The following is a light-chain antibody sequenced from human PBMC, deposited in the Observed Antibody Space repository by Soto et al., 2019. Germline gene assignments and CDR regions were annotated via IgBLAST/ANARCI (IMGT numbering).Light chain of an antibody. J-gene: IGKJ3*01. CDR2: AAS. Sequence: AIRMTQSPSSLSASTGDRVTITCRASQGISSYLAWYQQKPGKAPKLLIYAASTLQSGVTSRFSGSGSGTDFTLTISSLQSEDFATYYCQQYYSYPVTFGPGTKVDIK. CDR1: QGISSY. CDR3: QQYYSYPVT. V-gene: IGKV1-8*01.